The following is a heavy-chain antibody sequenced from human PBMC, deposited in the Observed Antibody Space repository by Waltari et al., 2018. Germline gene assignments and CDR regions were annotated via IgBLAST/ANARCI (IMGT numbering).Heavy chain of an antibody. D-gene: IGHD3-10*01. CDR2: ISSNGSTI. Sequence: QVQLVESGGGLVKPGGSLRLSCAASGFTFSDYYMSWIRQAPGKGLEWVSYISSNGSTIYDADSVKGRFTISRDNAKNSLYLQMNSLRAEDTAVYYCARDRGLQLFAQYYYYMDVWGKGTTVTVSS. V-gene: IGHV3-11*04. CDR1: GFTFSDYY. CDR3: ARDRGLQLFAQYYYYMDV. J-gene: IGHJ6*03.